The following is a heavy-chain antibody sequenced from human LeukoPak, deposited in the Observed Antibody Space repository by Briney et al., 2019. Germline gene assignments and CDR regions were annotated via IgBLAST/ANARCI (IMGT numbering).Heavy chain of an antibody. D-gene: IGHD2-15*01. CDR3: AGGRGGWAFFGY. J-gene: IGHJ4*02. CDR1: GGSISSSSYY. CDR2: IYYSGST. Sequence: SETLSLTCTVSGGSISSSSYYWGWIRQPPGKGLEWIGSIYYSGSTYYNPSLKSRVTISVDTSKNQFSLKLSSVTAADTAVYYCAGGRGGWAFFGYWGQGTLVTVSS. V-gene: IGHV4-39*07.